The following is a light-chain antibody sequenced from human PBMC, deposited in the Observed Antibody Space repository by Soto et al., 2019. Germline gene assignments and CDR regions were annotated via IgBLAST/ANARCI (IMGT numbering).Light chain of an antibody. CDR2: KAS. V-gene: IGKV1-5*03. Sequence: DIQITQSPSTLSASVGDRVTIICRASQSISSWLAWYQQKAGKAPKLLISKASNLDSGVPSRFSGSGSGTEFTLTISSLQTDDFATYYCQQYNSYSWTFGQGTKVDI. CDR3: QQYNSYSWT. CDR1: QSISSW. J-gene: IGKJ1*01.